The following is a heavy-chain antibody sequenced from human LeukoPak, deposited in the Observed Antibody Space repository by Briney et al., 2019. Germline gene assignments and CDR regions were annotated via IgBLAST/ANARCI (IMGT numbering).Heavy chain of an antibody. CDR2: ISAYNGNT. CDR1: GYTFTSYG. CDR3: ARAGWDIAVAGKFDY. V-gene: IGHV1-18*01. D-gene: IGHD6-19*01. Sequence: GASVKVSCKASGYTFTSYGISWVRQAPGQGLEWMGWISAYNGNTNYAQKLQGRVTMTTDTSTSTAYMELRSLRSDDTAVYYCARAGWDIAVAGKFDYWGQGTLVTVSS. J-gene: IGHJ4*02.